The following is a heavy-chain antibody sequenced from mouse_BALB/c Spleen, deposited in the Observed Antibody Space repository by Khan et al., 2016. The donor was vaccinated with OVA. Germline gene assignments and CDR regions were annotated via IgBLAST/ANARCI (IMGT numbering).Heavy chain of an antibody. CDR2: IRYDGDS. J-gene: IGHJ3*01. Sequence: EVQLQESGPGLVKPSQSLSLTCSVTGYSITSGYFWNWIRQFPGNKLEWMGYIRYDGDSNYNPSLKNRIPITRDTSKNQLFLRLNSVTPEATATYYCARGGSSGPAWFTSWGQGTLLTVSA. CDR3: ARGGSSGPAWFTS. V-gene: IGHV3-6*02. CDR1: GYSITSGYF. D-gene: IGHD3-1*01.